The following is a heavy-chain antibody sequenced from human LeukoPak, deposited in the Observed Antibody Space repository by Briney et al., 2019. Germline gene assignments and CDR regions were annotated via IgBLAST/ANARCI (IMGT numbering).Heavy chain of an antibody. Sequence: GGSLRLSCAVSGFTVSSNYMSWVRQAPGKGLEWVSVIYSGGGTYYADSVKGRFTIPRDNSKNTLYLQMNSLRAEDTAVYYCTREQPRLFACFDPWGQGTLVTVSS. D-gene: IGHD2/OR15-2a*01. V-gene: IGHV3-53*01. CDR2: IYSGGGT. J-gene: IGHJ5*02. CDR1: GFTVSSNY. CDR3: TREQPRLFACFDP.